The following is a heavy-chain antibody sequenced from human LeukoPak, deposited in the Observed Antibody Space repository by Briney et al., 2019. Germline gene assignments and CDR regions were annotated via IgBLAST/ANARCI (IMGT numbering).Heavy chain of an antibody. V-gene: IGHV4-4*07. CDR1: GGSISSYY. CDR2: IYSSGST. Sequence: SETLSLTCTVPGGSISSYYWSWIRQPAGKGLEWIGRIYSSGSTNYNPSLKSRVTMSVDTSKNQFCVKVGAGGGGGGAVYYCARGQYHLLYWYFDLWGRGTLVTVSS. D-gene: IGHD2-2*01. J-gene: IGHJ2*01. CDR3: ARGQYHLLYWYFDL.